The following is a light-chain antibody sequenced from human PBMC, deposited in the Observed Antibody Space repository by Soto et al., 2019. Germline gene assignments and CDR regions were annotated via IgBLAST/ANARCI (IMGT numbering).Light chain of an antibody. J-gene: IGLJ1*01. CDR3: SSYTSSSTLYV. Sequence: QSVLTQLAPVSGSPGQSITISCTGTSSDVGGYNYVSWYQQHPGKAPKLMIYDVSNRPSGVSNRFSGSKSGNTASLTISGLQAEDEADYYCSSYTSSSTLYVFGTGTKVTVL. V-gene: IGLV2-14*01. CDR1: SSDVGGYNY. CDR2: DVS.